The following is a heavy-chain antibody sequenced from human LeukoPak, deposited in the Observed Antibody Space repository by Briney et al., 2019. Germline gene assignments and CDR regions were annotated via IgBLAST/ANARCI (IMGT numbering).Heavy chain of an antibody. CDR3: PRARPRGATNDY. D-gene: IGHD1-1*01. CDR2: INHSGIT. CDR1: GGSFSGYY. J-gene: IGHJ4*02. V-gene: IGHV4-34*01. Sequence: SESLSLTCAVYGGSFSGYYWSWVRQPPGKGLEWIGEINHSGITNYNPSLKSRVTISVDTSNNQFSLKLSSVTAADTPVYYCPRARPRGATNDYCGQGTLVTVSS.